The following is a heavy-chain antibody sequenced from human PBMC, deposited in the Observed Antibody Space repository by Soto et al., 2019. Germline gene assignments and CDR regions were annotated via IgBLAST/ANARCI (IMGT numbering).Heavy chain of an antibody. J-gene: IGHJ4*02. CDR2: ISAYNGNT. D-gene: IGHD6-13*01. CDR3: ARAQSSTYYFDY. CDR1: GYTFTSYG. V-gene: IGHV1-18*01. Sequence: ASVKVSCKASGYTFTSYGISLVRQAPGQGLEWMGWISAYNGNTNYAQKLQGRVTMTTDTSTSTAYMELRSLRSDDTAVYYCARAQSSTYYFDYWGQGTLVTVSS.